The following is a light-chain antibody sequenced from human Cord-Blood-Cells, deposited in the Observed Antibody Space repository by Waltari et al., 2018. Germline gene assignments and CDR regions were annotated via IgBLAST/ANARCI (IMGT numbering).Light chain of an antibody. V-gene: IGKV3-20*01. CDR3: QQYGSSPRT. CDR2: GAS. CDR1: QSCSSSY. J-gene: IGKJ1*01. Sequence: EVVLTQSPGTLSLSPGERVTLSGRASQSCSSSYLAGYQQKPGQAPRLLIYGASSRATSIPDGYGGSGSGTGFTLTISHLGPEHFAVYYCQQYGSSPRTFGQGTKVEIQ.